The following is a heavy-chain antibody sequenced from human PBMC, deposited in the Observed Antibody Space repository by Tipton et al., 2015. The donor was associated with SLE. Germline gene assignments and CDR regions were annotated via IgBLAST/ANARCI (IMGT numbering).Heavy chain of an antibody. CDR2: IYYSGST. D-gene: IGHD6-19*01. CDR3: AREEYSSGWTEVHWFDP. J-gene: IGHJ5*02. CDR1: GGSISSYY. V-gene: IGHV4-59*01. Sequence: LRLSCTVSGGSISSYYWSWIRQPPGKGLEWIGYIYYSGSTNYNPSLKSRVTISVDTSKNQFSLKLSSVTAADTAVYYCAREEYSSGWTEVHWFDPWGQGTLVPVSS.